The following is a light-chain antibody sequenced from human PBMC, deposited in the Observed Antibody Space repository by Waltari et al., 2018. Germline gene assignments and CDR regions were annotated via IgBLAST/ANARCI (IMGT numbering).Light chain of an antibody. Sequence: IQMTQSPSSLSASVGDRVTITCRASQSISRYLNWYQQKPGKAPKLLIYAASSLQSGVPSRFSGSGSGTDFTLTISSLQPEDFATYYCQQSYSAPPLTFGGGTKVEIK. V-gene: IGKV1-39*01. CDR3: QQSYSAPPLT. J-gene: IGKJ4*01. CDR2: AAS. CDR1: QSISRY.